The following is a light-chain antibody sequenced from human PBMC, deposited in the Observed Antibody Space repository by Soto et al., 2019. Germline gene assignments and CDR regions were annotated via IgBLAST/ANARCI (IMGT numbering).Light chain of an antibody. CDR3: QQYSSSPPEFT. CDR2: GAS. Sequence: EIVLTQSPGTLSVSPGERVTLSCRASQSVGSSYLAWYQQRPVQAPRLLIFGASYRATGIPARFSGSGSGTYFTLTISSLEPEDFAVYYCQQYSSSPPEFTFGPGTKVDSK. CDR1: QSVGSSY. J-gene: IGKJ3*01. V-gene: IGKV3-20*01.